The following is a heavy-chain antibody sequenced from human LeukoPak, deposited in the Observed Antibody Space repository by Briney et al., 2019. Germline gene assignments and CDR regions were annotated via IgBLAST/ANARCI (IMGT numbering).Heavy chain of an antibody. CDR1: GFTFSSYW. CDR2: INSDGSSR. J-gene: IGHJ3*02. D-gene: IGHD6-19*01. Sequence: GESLRLSCAASGFTFSSYWMHWVRQAPGKGLVWVSRINSDGSSRNYADSVKGRFTISRDNAKNTLYLQMHSLRAEDTAVYYCARVSSSGWRRFKGNDAFDIWGQGTLVTVSS. V-gene: IGHV3-74*01. CDR3: ARVSSSGWRRFKGNDAFDI.